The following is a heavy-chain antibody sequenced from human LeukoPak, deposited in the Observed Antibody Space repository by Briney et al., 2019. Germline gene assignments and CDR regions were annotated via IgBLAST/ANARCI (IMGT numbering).Heavy chain of an antibody. CDR2: ISSNGNDK. J-gene: IGHJ4*02. CDR1: GFTFSSYP. CDR3: AREGSRGYYPY. D-gene: IGHD3-22*01. V-gene: IGHV3-30-3*01. Sequence: RTGGSLRLSCAASGFTFSSYPMHWVRQAPRKGLEWVAVISSNGNDKHYADPVKRRFTISRDNSKNTLYLQVNSLRADDTAVYYCAREGSRGYYPYWGRGSLVTVTT.